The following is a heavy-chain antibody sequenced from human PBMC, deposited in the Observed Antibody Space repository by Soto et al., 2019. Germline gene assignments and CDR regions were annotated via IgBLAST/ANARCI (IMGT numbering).Heavy chain of an antibody. CDR2: IDPSDSYT. Sequence: LGESLKISCKGSGYSFTSYWISWVRQMTGKGLEWMGRIDPSDSYTNYSPSFQGHVTISADKSISTAYLQWSSLKASDTAMYYCASVGYCSSTSCYAGAPYYYYGMDVWGQGTTVTVSS. D-gene: IGHD2-2*01. V-gene: IGHV5-10-1*01. CDR1: GYSFTSYW. CDR3: ASVGYCSSTSCYAGAPYYYYGMDV. J-gene: IGHJ6*02.